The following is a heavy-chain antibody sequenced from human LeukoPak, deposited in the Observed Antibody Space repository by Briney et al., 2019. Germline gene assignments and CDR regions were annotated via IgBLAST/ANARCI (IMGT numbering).Heavy chain of an antibody. V-gene: IGHV2-70*11. J-gene: IGHJ4*02. Sequence: ESGPTLVNPTQPLTLTCTFSGFSLSTSGMCVSWIRQPPGKALEWLARIDWDDDKYYSTSLKTRLTISKDTSKNQVVLTMTNMDPVDTATYYCARIRAEYSSSWYFDYWGQGTLVTVSS. CDR1: GFSLSTSGMC. D-gene: IGHD6-13*01. CDR3: ARIRAEYSSSWYFDY. CDR2: IDWDDDK.